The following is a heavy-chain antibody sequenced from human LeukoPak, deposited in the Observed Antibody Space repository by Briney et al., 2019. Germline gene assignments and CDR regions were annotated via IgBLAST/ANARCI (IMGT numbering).Heavy chain of an antibody. CDR1: GDSVSSNSAA. CDR3: ARATELPVYYYYYYMDV. Sequence: SQTLSLTCAISGDSVSSNSAAWNWIRQSPSRGLEWLGRTYYRSKWYNDYAVSVKSRITINPDTSKNQFSLQLNSVTPEDTAVYYCARATELPVYYYYYYMDVWGKGTTVTVSS. CDR2: TYYRSKWYN. J-gene: IGHJ6*03. D-gene: IGHD1-26*01. V-gene: IGHV6-1*01.